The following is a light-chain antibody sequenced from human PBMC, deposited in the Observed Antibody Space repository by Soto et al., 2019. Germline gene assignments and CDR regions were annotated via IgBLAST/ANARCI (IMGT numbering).Light chain of an antibody. Sequence: EIELTQSPGTLSLSPGERATLSCRASQSIDNNHLAWYQQKPGQAPRLLIHGTSNRATGIPDRFSGSGSGTDFTLTFSRLEPEDFAVYYCEYYGTSITFGGGTEVDIK. CDR1: QSIDNNH. CDR2: GTS. CDR3: EYYGTSIT. V-gene: IGKV3-20*01. J-gene: IGKJ4*01.